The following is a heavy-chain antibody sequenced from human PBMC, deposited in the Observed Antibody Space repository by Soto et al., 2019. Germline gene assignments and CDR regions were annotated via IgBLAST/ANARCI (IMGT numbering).Heavy chain of an antibody. CDR3: ARGRVVVAATHFDY. CDR1: GYTFTGYY. V-gene: IGHV1-2*04. J-gene: IGHJ4*02. Sequence: ASVKVSCKASGYTFTGYYMHWVRQAPGQGLEWMGWINPNSGGTNYAQKFQGWVTMTRDTSISTAYMELSRLRSDDTAVYYCARGRVVVAATHFDYWGQGTLVTVSS. D-gene: IGHD2-15*01. CDR2: INPNSGGT.